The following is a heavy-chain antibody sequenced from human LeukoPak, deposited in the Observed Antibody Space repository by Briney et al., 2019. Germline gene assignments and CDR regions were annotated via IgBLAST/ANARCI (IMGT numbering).Heavy chain of an antibody. Sequence: SVKVSCKASGGTFSSYAISWVRQAPGQGLEWMGGIIPIFGTANYAQKFQGRVTMTRDTSISTAYMELSRLRSDDTAVYYCARGVTNFDYWGQGTLVTVSS. CDR3: ARGVTNFDY. V-gene: IGHV1-69*05. CDR1: GGTFSSYA. D-gene: IGHD2-2*01. CDR2: IIPIFGTA. J-gene: IGHJ4*02.